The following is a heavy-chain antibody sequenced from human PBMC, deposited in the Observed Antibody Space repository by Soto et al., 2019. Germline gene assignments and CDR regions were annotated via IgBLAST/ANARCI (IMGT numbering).Heavy chain of an antibody. D-gene: IGHD2-2*01. CDR2: IIPILNSP. Sequence: GXSGKVCCKASSGTLGSYAITWVRRAPVQGLEWLGGIIPILNSPAYAQKFQARVVITADEITNTAYMELNSLRFDDTAVYYCAREAPYCTSATCPKFYDMDVWGQGTKVTVSS. CDR1: SGTLGSYA. V-gene: IGHV1-69*13. CDR3: AREAPYCTSATCPKFYDMDV. J-gene: IGHJ6*02.